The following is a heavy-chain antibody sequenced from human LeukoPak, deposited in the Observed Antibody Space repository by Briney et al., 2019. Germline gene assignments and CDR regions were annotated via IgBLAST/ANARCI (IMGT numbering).Heavy chain of an antibody. V-gene: IGHV3-7*04. D-gene: IGHD3-22*01. CDR2: IKQDGSEK. Sequence: GGSLRLSWAPSGFTLWRYWVSCLRQAPGKGLEWVANIKQDGSEKYYVDSVKGRFTISRDNAKTSLYLQMKRLRAEDTAVSYCARVTYYYDSSGYFGYDWGQGTLVTVSS. CDR1: GFTLWRYW. CDR3: ARVTYYYDSSGYFGYD. J-gene: IGHJ4*02.